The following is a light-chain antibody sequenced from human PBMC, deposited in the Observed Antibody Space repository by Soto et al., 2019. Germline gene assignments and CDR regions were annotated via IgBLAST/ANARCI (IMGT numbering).Light chain of an antibody. J-gene: IGKJ3*01. Sequence: DIQMTQSPSSLSASVGDRVTITCRASQGISNYLAWYQQKPGKVPKLLIYAASTLQSGVPSRFSGSGSGTDFTLTISSLQSEDVATFYCQKYNSLFTFVPGTKVDIK. CDR1: QGISNY. V-gene: IGKV1-27*01. CDR3: QKYNSLFT. CDR2: AAS.